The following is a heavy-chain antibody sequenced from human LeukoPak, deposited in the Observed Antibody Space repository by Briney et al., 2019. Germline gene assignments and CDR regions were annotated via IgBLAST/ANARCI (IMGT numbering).Heavy chain of an antibody. D-gene: IGHD4-17*01. V-gene: IGHV3-30*18. Sequence: GGSLRLSCAASGFTFSSYGMHWVRQAPGKGLEWVAVISYDGSNKYYADSVKGRLTISRDNSKNTLYLQMNSLRAEDTAVYYCAKGDDYGDYEGYYFDYWGQGTLVTVSS. CDR3: AKGDDYGDYEGYYFDY. CDR1: GFTFSSYG. CDR2: ISYDGSNK. J-gene: IGHJ4*02.